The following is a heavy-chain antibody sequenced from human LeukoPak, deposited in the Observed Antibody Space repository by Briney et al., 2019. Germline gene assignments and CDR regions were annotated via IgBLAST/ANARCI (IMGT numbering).Heavy chain of an antibody. CDR2: ITNDGSST. CDR3: AREKSGVFDY. CDR1: GLTFSSHW. D-gene: IGHD3-3*01. J-gene: IGHJ4*02. Sequence: GGSLRLSCAASGLTFSSHWMHWVRQAPGKGLVWVSRITNDGSSTTYADSVKGRFTISRDNAKNSLYLQMNSLRAEDTAVYYCAREKSGVFDYWGQGTLVTVSS. V-gene: IGHV3-74*01.